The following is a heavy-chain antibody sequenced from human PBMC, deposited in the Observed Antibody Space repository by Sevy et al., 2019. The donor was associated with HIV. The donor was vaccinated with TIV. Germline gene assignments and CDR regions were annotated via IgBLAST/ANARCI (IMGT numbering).Heavy chain of an antibody. Sequence: GGSLRLSCEASGLTFSSYEMNWVRQAPGKGLEWVSYISSSGTTIKYADSVKGRFTISRENAKNSLYMQMNSMRAEDTAVYYCARVDANYDKGFDPWGQGTLVTVSS. V-gene: IGHV3-48*03. J-gene: IGHJ5*02. CDR1: GLTFSSYE. CDR2: ISSSGTTI. D-gene: IGHD3-22*01. CDR3: ARVDANYDKGFDP.